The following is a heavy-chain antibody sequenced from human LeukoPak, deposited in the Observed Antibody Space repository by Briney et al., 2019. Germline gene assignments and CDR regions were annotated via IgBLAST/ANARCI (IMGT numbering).Heavy chain of an antibody. D-gene: IGHD6-19*01. J-gene: IGHJ5*02. V-gene: IGHV4-59*08. CDR1: GGSISSYY. CDR3: ARHGYSSGWYVPTWFDP. Sequence: PSETLSLTCTVSGGSISSYYWSWIRQPPGKGLEWIGDIYYSGSPNYNPSLKSRVTISVDTSQNQFSLKLSSVTAADPAVDYCARHGYSSGWYVPTWFDPWGQGTLVTVSS. CDR2: IYYSGSP.